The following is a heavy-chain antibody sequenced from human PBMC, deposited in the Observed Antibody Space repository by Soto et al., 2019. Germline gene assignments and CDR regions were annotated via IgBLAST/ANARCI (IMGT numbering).Heavy chain of an antibody. J-gene: IGHJ4*02. CDR3: AKIGPPQQYYDFWSGNFDY. CDR2: ISGSGGST. CDR1: GFTFSSYA. Sequence: LRLSCAASGFTFSSYAMSWVRQAPGKRLEWVSAISGSGGSTYYADSVKGRFTISRDNSKNTLYLQMNSLRAEDTAVYYCAKIGPPQQYYDFWSGNFDYWGQGTLVTVSS. V-gene: IGHV3-23*01. D-gene: IGHD3-3*01.